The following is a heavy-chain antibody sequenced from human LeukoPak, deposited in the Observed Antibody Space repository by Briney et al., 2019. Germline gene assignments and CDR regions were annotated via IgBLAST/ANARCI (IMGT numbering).Heavy chain of an antibody. J-gene: IGHJ2*01. CDR3: ARESGGYSKEGEGYFDL. CDR2: IIGSGGTT. Sequence: LGGSLRLSCAASGFSFSNYGMNWVRQAPGKGLEWVSGIIGSGGTTYYADSVKGRFTISRDNSKNTLYLQMSTLRVEDTAVYYCARESGGYSKEGEGYFDLWGRGTLVTVSS. V-gene: IGHV3-23*01. D-gene: IGHD3-16*01. CDR1: GFSFSNYG.